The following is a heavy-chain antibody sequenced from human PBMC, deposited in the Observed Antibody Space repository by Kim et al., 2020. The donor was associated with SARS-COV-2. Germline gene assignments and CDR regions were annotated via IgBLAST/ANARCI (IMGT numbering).Heavy chain of an antibody. CDR3: AKLNRKNYYYYGMDV. J-gene: IGHJ6*02. Sequence: PPLKGRFTISVDTSKNQFSLQLSSVTAADTAVYYCAKLNRKNYYYYGMDVWGQGTTVTVSS. D-gene: IGHD1-7*01. V-gene: IGHV4-34*01.